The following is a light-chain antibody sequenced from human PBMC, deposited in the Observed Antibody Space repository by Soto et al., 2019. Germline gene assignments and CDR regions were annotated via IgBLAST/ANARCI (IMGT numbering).Light chain of an antibody. Sequence: SYELTQPPSVSVAPGKTARITCGGNNIGSKSVHWYQQKPGQAPVLVIYYDSDRPSGIPERFSGSNSGNTATLTISRVEAGDEADYYCQVCDSSSDHPPYVFGTGTKLTGL. J-gene: IGLJ1*01. CDR2: YDS. CDR3: QVCDSSSDHPPYV. CDR1: NIGSKS. V-gene: IGLV3-21*04.